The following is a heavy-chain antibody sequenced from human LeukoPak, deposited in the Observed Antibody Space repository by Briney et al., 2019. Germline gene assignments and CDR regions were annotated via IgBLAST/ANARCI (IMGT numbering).Heavy chain of an antibody. CDR3: AKDRSMGTNRDFDY. Sequence: PGGSLRLSCAASGFTFSSYAMSWVRQAPGKGLEWVSAISGSGDSTYYADSVKGRFTISRDNSKNTLYPQMNSLRAEDTAVYYCAKDRSMGTNRDFDYWGQGTLVTVSS. J-gene: IGHJ4*02. D-gene: IGHD7-27*01. CDR1: GFTFSSYA. CDR2: ISGSGDST. V-gene: IGHV3-23*01.